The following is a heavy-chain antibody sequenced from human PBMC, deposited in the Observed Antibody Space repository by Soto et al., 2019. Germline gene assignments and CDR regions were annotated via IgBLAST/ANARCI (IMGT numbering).Heavy chain of an antibody. D-gene: IGHD6-6*01. CDR2: INSDGSST. Sequence: GGSLRLSCAASGFTFSSYWMHWVRQAPGKGLVWVSRINSDGSSTSYADSVKGRFTISRDNAKNTLYLQMNGLRAEDTAVYYCARTFPRGSSSPGGYYYGMDVWGQGTTVTVSS. J-gene: IGHJ6*02. V-gene: IGHV3-74*01. CDR1: GFTFSSYW. CDR3: ARTFPRGSSSPGGYYYGMDV.